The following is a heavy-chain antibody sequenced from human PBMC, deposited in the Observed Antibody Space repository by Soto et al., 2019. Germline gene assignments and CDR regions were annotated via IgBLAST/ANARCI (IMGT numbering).Heavy chain of an antibody. V-gene: IGHV3-9*01. Sequence: GGSLRLSCAASGLTFGDYAMQWVRQAPGKGLEWVSAISWNSGSIDYADSVKGRFTISRDNAMNSLYLQMNSLRAEDTALYYCAKSHTTSGWYVTTDYWGQGTRVTVSS. CDR1: GLTFGDYA. D-gene: IGHD6-19*01. CDR3: AKSHTTSGWYVTTDY. J-gene: IGHJ4*02. CDR2: ISWNSGSI.